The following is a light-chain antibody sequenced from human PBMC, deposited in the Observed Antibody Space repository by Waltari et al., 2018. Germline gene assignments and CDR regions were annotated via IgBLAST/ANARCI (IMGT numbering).Light chain of an antibody. CDR3: QQNNVFPWT. V-gene: IGKV1-5*03. J-gene: IGKJ1*01. Sequence: DTQITQSPSTLSAFVGDRVTITCRASQSSSTWLAWYQQKPGKAPKLLIYKASRLESGVPSRFSGSGSGTEFTLTISSLQPDDFATYYCQQNNVFPWTFGQGTKVEIK. CDR2: KAS. CDR1: QSSSTW.